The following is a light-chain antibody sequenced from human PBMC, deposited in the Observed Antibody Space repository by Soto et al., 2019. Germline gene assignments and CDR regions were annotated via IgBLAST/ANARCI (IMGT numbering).Light chain of an antibody. J-gene: IGKJ1*01. CDR1: QTISSG. Sequence: DIPMTQSPSTLSASVGDRVTITCRASQTISSGLAWYQQKPGKAPKVLIYDASTLESGVPSRFSRSGSGTEFTLTISSLQPDAFATYYCQQYKSYKTLGQRTKVEIK. CDR2: DAS. V-gene: IGKV1-5*01. CDR3: QQYKSYKT.